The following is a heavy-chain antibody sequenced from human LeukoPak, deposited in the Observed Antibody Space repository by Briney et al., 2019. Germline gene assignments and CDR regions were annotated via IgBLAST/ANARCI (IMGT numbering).Heavy chain of an antibody. CDR2: IIPILGIA. D-gene: IGHD3-9*01. CDR3: ARGQILTGYEGIFDY. V-gene: IGHV1-69*04. Sequence: GASVKDFCKASGGTLISYAISWVRQAPGQGLEWMGRIIPILGIANYAQKFQGRVTITADKSTSTAYMELSSLRSEDTAVYYCARGQILTGYEGIFDYWGQGTLVTVSS. J-gene: IGHJ4*02. CDR1: GGTLISYA.